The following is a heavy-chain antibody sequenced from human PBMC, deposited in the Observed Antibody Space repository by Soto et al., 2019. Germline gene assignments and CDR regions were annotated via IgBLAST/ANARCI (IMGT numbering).Heavy chain of an antibody. CDR2: IIPIFGTA. D-gene: IGHD1-26*01. J-gene: IGHJ5*02. Sequence: SVKVSCKASGGTFSSYAISWVRQAPGQGLEWMGGIIPIFGTANYAQKFQGRVTITADESTSTAYMELSSLRSEDTAVYYCARDTGRENWFDPWGQGTLVTVSS. V-gene: IGHV1-69*13. CDR3: ARDTGRENWFDP. CDR1: GGTFSSYA.